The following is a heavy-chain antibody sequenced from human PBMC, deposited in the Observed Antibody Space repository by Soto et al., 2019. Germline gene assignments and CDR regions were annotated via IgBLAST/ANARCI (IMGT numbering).Heavy chain of an antibody. D-gene: IGHD3-3*01. CDR2: MNPNSGNT. CDR1: GYTFTSYD. J-gene: IGHJ6*02. CDR3: ARVGTYYDFWSGYYTPYYYGMDV. Sequence: QVQLVQSGAEVKKPGASVKVSCKASGYTFTSYDINWVRQATGQGLEWMGWMNPNSGNTGYAQKFQGRVTMTRNTSIGTAYMELSSLRSEDTAVYYCARVGTYYDFWSGYYTPYYYGMDVWGQGTTVTVSS. V-gene: IGHV1-8*01.